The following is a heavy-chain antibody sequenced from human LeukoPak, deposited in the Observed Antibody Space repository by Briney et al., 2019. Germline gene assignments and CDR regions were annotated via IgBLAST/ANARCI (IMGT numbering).Heavy chain of an antibody. CDR2: ISTYNGDT. CDR3: ARNYYNTGGFPEYYFDF. Sequence: GASVTVSCRTSGYIFTHYALIWVRQAPGQGLEWVGWISTYNGDTKYSPKFEDRVTMTMDTSTTTASLEVKSLRSDDTAVYFCARNYYNTGGFPEYYFDFWGQGTLVTVSS. D-gene: IGHD7-27*01. J-gene: IGHJ4*02. V-gene: IGHV1-18*01. CDR1: GYIFTHYA.